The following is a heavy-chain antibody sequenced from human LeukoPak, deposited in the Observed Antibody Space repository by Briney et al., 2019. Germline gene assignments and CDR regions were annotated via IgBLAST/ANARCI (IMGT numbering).Heavy chain of an antibody. J-gene: IGHJ5*02. CDR1: GYTFGNYW. D-gene: IGHD3-16*01. V-gene: IGHV5-51*01. CDR2: IYPGDSHT. Sequence: GESLKISCRGSGYTFGNYWIAWARQMPGKGLEWMGIIYPGDSHTRYSPAFQDQVTISADKSISTAYLQWSSLQASDTGIYYCARLYTRLTRSIWGRFAPWGQGTLVTVSS. CDR3: ARLYTRLTRSIWGRFAP.